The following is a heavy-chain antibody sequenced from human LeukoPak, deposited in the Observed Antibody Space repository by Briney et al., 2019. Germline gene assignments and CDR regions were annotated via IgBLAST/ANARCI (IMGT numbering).Heavy chain of an antibody. D-gene: IGHD1-14*01. J-gene: IGHJ4*02. Sequence: SETLSLTCTVSGDSISRYYWSWIRQSPGKGLEWIGYIYYSGSTYNPSLESRVTISVDTSKNQFSLKLSSVTAADTAVYYCARHKSGAYQPQDSWGQGTLVTVSS. CDR2: IYYSGST. V-gene: IGHV4-59*08. CDR1: GDSISRYY. CDR3: ARHKSGAYQPQDS.